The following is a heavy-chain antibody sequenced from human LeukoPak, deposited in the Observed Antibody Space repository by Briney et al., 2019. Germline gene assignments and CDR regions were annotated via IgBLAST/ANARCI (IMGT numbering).Heavy chain of an antibody. Sequence: GGSLRLSCAASTFTFSRYWMHWVRQAPGKGLIWVSLIKSDGRTTLYADSVKGRFTISRDNAKNTLYLQMNSLRVEDTAVYYCVGGAYRDYWGQGTLVTVSS. D-gene: IGHD4-23*01. CDR3: VGGAYRDY. CDR2: IKSDGRTT. CDR1: TFTFSRYW. V-gene: IGHV3-74*01. J-gene: IGHJ4*02.